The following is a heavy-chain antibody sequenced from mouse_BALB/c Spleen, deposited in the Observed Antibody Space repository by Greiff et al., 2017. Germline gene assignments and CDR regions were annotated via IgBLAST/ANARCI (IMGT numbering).Heavy chain of an antibody. CDR2: IAPGSGST. V-gene: IGHV1S41*01. J-gene: IGHJ2*01. CDR3: AREGRMIDY. D-gene: IGHD2-10*02. CDR1: GYTFTSYW. Sequence: DLVKPGASVKLSCKASGYTFTSYWINWIKQRPGQGLEWIGRIAPGSGSTYYNEMFKGKATLTVDTSSSTAYIQLSSLSSEDSAVYFCAREGRMIDYWGQGTTLTVSS.